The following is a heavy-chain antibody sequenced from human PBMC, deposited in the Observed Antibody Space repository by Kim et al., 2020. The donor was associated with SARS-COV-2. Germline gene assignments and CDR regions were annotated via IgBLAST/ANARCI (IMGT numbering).Heavy chain of an antibody. CDR1: GFSFSNAW. Sequence: GGSLRLSCAASGFSFSNAWMSWVRQAPGKGLEWVGRIKSKTDGGTTDYGVSVKGRFTISRDDSKNTLYLQMNSLKTEDTAVYYCTSEYGGSAASYYYGMDVWGRGNAVTVSS. V-gene: IGHV3-15*01. D-gene: IGHD1-26*01. J-gene: IGHJ6*04. CDR3: TSEYGGSAASYYYGMDV. CDR2: IKSKTDGGTT.